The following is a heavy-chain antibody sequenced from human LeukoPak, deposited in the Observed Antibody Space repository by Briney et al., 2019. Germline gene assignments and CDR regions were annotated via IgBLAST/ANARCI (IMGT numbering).Heavy chain of an antibody. D-gene: IGHD2-15*01. Sequence: GASVKVSCKVSGYTLTELSMHWVRQAPGKGLEWMGGFDPEDGETIYAQKFQGRVTMTRDTSIRTAYMELSRLRSDDTAVYYCARGDIVYGMDVWGQGTTVTVSS. CDR2: FDPEDGET. J-gene: IGHJ6*02. CDR1: GYTLTELS. V-gene: IGHV1-24*01. CDR3: ARGDIVYGMDV.